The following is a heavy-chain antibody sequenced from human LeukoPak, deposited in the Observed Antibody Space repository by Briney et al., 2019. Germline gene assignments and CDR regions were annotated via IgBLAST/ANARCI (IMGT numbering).Heavy chain of an antibody. Sequence: PGGSLRLSCAASGFTFSSYGMNWVRQAPGQGLEWVSVIYSGGSTHYADSVKGRFTISRDNSKNTLYLQMNSLRAEDTAVYYCARGRSSGWYEFVGQFDYWGQGTLVTVSS. CDR3: ARGRSSGWYEFVGQFDY. D-gene: IGHD6-19*01. CDR1: GFTFSSYG. CDR2: IYSGGST. J-gene: IGHJ4*02. V-gene: IGHV3-66*01.